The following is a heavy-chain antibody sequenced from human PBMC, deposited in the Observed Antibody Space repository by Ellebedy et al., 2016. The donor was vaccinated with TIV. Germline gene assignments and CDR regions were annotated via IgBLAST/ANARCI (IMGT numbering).Heavy chain of an antibody. CDR2: INHSGST. CDR1: GGSFSGYY. CDR3: VISSGWEPGFDY. Sequence: SETLSLTXAVYGGSFSGYYWSWIRQPPGKGLEWIGEINHSGSTNYNPSLKSRVTISVDTSKNQFSLKLSSVTAADTAVYYCVISSGWEPGFDYWGQGTLVTVSS. D-gene: IGHD6-19*01. J-gene: IGHJ4*02. V-gene: IGHV4-34*01.